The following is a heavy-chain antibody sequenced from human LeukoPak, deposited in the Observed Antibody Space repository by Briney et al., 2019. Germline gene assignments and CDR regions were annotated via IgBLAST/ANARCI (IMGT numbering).Heavy chain of an antibody. CDR3: ARDKGGMVPFDY. Sequence: NTGGSLRLSCAASGFTFSDYYMSWIRQAPGKGLEWVSYISSSGSTIYYADSVKGRFTISRDNAKNSLYLQMNSLRAEDTAVYFCARDKGGMVPFDYWGQGTLVTVSS. CDR2: ISSSGSTI. D-gene: IGHD3-10*01. V-gene: IGHV3-11*04. J-gene: IGHJ4*02. CDR1: GFTFSDYY.